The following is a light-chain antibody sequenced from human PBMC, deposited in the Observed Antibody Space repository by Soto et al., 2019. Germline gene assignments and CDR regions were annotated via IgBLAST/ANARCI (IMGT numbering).Light chain of an antibody. CDR2: AAS. CDR1: QGISNF. J-gene: IGKJ5*01. V-gene: IGKV1-27*01. Sequence: DIQMTQSPSSLSASVGDRVTITCRASQGISNFLAWYQQKPGKVPKLLISAASTLQSGVPSRFSGSGSGTDFTHTITSLQPEYVATYYCQKYSSVITFGQGTRLEI. CDR3: QKYSSVIT.